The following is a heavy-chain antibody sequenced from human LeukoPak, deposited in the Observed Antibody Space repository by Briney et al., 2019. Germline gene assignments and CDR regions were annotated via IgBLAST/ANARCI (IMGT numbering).Heavy chain of an antibody. CDR2: INAGNGNT. J-gene: IGHJ4*02. CDR1: GYTLTSYA. V-gene: IGHV1-3*01. CDR3: ARGVRWFGESYYFDY. Sequence: ASVKVSCKASGYTLTSYAMHWVRQAPGQRLEWMGWINAGNGNTKYSQKFQGRVTITRDTSASTAYMELSSLRSEDTAVYYCARGVRWFGESYYFDYWGQGTLVTVSS. D-gene: IGHD3-10*01.